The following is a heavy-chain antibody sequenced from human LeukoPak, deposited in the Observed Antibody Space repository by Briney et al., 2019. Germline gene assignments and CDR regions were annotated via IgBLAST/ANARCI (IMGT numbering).Heavy chain of an antibody. CDR2: ISSSSSYI. J-gene: IGHJ3*02. D-gene: IGHD3-10*01. Sequence: PGGSLRLSCAASGFTFSSYSMNWVRQAPGKGLEWVSSISSSSSYIYYADSVKGRFTISRDNSKNTLYLQMNSLRAEDTAVYYCARDRDLFSSGAFDIWGQGTMVTVSS. CDR3: ARDRDLFSSGAFDI. CDR1: GFTFSSYS. V-gene: IGHV3-21*01.